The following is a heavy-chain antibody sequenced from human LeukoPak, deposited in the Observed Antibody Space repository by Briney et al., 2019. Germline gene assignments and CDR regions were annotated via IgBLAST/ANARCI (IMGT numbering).Heavy chain of an antibody. CDR3: ARDFYDYVWGSYRSFDY. V-gene: IGHV3-21*01. D-gene: IGHD3-16*02. Sequence: GGSLRLSCAASGFTFSRYSMNWVRQAPGKGLEWVSSISSSSSYIYYADSVKGRFTISRDNAKNSLYLQMNSLRAEDTAVYYCARDFYDYVWGSYRSFDYWGQGTLVTVSS. CDR2: ISSSSSYI. CDR1: GFTFSRYS. J-gene: IGHJ4*02.